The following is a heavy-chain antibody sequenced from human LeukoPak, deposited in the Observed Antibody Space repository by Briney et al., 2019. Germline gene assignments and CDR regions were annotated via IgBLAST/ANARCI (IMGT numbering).Heavy chain of an antibody. J-gene: IGHJ4*02. V-gene: IGHV3-9*01. CDR1: GFTFDDYA. CDR3: AKDVMYSSGWSGRGFDY. Sequence: GRSLRLSCAASGFTFDDYAMHWVRQAPGKGLEWVSGISWNSGSIGYADSVKGRFTISRDDAKNSLYLQMNSLRAKDTALYYCAKDVMYSSGWSGRGFDYWGQGTLVTVSS. CDR2: ISWNSGSI. D-gene: IGHD6-19*01.